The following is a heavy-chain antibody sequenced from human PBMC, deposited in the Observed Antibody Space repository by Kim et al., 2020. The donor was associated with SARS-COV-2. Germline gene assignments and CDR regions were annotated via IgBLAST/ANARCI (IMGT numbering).Heavy chain of an antibody. Sequence: ASVKVSCKASGYTFTSYGISWLRQAPGQGLEWMGWISAYNGNTNYAQKLQGRVTMTTDTSTSTAYMEPRSLRSDDTAVYYCATQEDYDSSGYYRSGGGFDPWGQGTLVTVSS. CDR1: GYTFTSYG. D-gene: IGHD3-22*01. CDR2: ISAYNGNT. CDR3: ATQEDYDSSGYYRSGGGFDP. J-gene: IGHJ5*02. V-gene: IGHV1-18*01.